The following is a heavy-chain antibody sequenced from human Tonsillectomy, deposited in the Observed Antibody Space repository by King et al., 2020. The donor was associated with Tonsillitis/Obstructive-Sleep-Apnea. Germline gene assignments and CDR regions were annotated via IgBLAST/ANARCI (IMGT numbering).Heavy chain of an antibody. CDR1: GFIVDDYA. CDR2: ISWNSGNI. Sequence: EVQLVESGGGLVQPGRSLRLSCAASGFIVDDYAMHWVRQAPGKGLEWVSGISWNSGNIDYADSVKGRFTISRDNAKNSLYLQMNSLRSEDTALYYCAKDAVATIPSQYYYYMDVWGKGTTVTVSS. J-gene: IGHJ6*03. CDR3: AKDAVATIPSQYYYYMDV. D-gene: IGHD5-12*01. V-gene: IGHV3-9*01.